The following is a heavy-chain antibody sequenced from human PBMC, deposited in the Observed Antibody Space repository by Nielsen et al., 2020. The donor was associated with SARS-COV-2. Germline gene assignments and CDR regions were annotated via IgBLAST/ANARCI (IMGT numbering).Heavy chain of an antibody. Sequence: GESLKISCAASGFTFSSYAMSWVRQAPGKGLEWVSAISGSGGSTYYADSVKGRFTISRDNSKNTLYLQMNSLRAEDTAVYYCAKKYYVVPNAFDIWGQGTMVTVSS. V-gene: IGHV3-23*01. CDR2: ISGSGGST. CDR3: AKKYYVVPNAFDI. J-gene: IGHJ3*02. D-gene: IGHD3-10*02. CDR1: GFTFSSYA.